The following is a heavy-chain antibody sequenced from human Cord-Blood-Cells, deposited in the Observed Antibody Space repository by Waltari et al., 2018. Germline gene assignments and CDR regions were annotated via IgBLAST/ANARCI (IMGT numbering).Heavy chain of an antibody. CDR3: ARDSDDAFDI. Sequence: EVQLVASGGGLVQPGGSLRLSCAASVFTFSGYWLRWVRQAPGKGLEWVANIKQDGSEKYYVDSVKGRFTISRDNAKNSLYLQMNSLRAEDTAVYYCARDSDDAFDIWGQGTMVTVSS. CDR1: VFTFSGYW. J-gene: IGHJ3*02. V-gene: IGHV3-7*01. CDR2: IKQDGSEK.